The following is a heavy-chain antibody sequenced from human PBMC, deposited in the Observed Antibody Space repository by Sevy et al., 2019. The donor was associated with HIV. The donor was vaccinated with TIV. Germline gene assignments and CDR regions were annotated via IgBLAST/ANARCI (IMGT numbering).Heavy chain of an antibody. J-gene: IGHJ4*02. D-gene: IGHD2-2*02. CDR1: GASISSSGYY. CDR2: INYSGIT. V-gene: IGHV4-39*01. CDR3: VGPKLTYTNVWHYLDY. Sequence: SETLSLTCTVSGASISSSGYYWGWIRQPPGKGLEWIASINYSGITFYHPSLKSRVTISADTSKNQFSLRLSSVTAADSSIYFCVGPKLTYTNVWHYLDYWGQGTVVTVSS.